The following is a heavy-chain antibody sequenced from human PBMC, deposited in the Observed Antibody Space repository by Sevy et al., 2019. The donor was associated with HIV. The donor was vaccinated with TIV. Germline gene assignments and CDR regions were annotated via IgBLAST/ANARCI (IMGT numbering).Heavy chain of an antibody. J-gene: IGHJ4*02. CDR1: GFTFSGYV. D-gene: IGHD6-13*01. Sequence: GGSLRLSCAASGFTFSGYVMHWVRQAPGKGLEWVAVIWYDGSNIQYGDSVKGRFTISRDNSKNTLFLQMNSLRVEDTAVYYCARENEHQLGHWGQGTLVTVSS. CDR2: IWYDGSNI. V-gene: IGHV3-33*01. CDR3: ARENEHQLGH.